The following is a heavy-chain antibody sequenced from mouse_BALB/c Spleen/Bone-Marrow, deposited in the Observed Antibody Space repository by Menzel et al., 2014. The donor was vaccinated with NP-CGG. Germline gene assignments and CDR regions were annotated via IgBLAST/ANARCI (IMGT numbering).Heavy chain of an antibody. D-gene: IGHD2-4*01. V-gene: IGHV1-4*01. J-gene: IGHJ3*01. CDR2: INPSSGYT. Sequence: VQLQESGAELARPGASVKMSCKASGYTFTSYTMHWVKPRPGQGLEWIGYINPSSGYTNYNQKFKDKATLTADKSSSTAYTQLSSLTSEDSAVYYCARFFYDYDGPWFAYWGQGTLVTVSA. CDR3: ARFFYDYDGPWFAY. CDR1: GYTFTSYT.